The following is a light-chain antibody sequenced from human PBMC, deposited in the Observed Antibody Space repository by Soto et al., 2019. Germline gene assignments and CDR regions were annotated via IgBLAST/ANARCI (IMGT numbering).Light chain of an antibody. J-gene: IGLJ2*01. CDR1: IIGIKD. CDR2: DNR. V-gene: IGLV3-21*02. Sequence: SYELTQPPSVSVAPGQTASISCGGNIIGIKDVYWYQQQPGQAPVLVVYDNRDRPSGIPERFSGSNSGNTATLTISRVEAGDEADYYCQVWDTSSDHPVFGGGTQLTVL. CDR3: QVWDTSSDHPV.